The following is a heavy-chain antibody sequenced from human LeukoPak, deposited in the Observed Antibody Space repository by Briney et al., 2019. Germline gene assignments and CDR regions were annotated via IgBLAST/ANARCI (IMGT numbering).Heavy chain of an antibody. CDR1: GFTFSSYS. J-gene: IGHJ4*02. D-gene: IGHD5-24*01. CDR3: ARVLEPEMATIGATDY. CDR2: ISSSSSYI. Sequence: PGGSLRLSCAASGFTFSSYSMNWVRQAPGKGLEWVSSISSSSSYIYYAGSVKGRFTISRDNAKNSLYLQMNSLRAEDTAVYYCARVLEPEMATIGATDYWGQGTLVTVSS. V-gene: IGHV3-21*01.